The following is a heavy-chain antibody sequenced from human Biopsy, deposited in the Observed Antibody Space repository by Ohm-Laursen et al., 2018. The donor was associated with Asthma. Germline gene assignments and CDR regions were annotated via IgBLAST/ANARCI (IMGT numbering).Heavy chain of an antibody. J-gene: IGHJ5*02. Sequence: SWQVSGYTFTGCHIHWMRQAAGQGLEWLGRINPNSGGTNYAQKFQGRVTMTRDTSISTAYMEVSRLRSDEPAVYYCARGQKSAGDRWFDPGGQGTLVTVSS. V-gene: IGHV1-2*06. D-gene: IGHD6-13*01. CDR3: ARGQKSAGDRWFDP. CDR2: INPNSGGT. CDR1: GYTFTGCH.